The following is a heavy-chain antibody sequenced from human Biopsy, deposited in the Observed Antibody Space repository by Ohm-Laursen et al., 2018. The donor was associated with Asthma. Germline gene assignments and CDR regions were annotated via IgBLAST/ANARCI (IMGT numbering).Heavy chain of an antibody. V-gene: IGHV3-9*01. J-gene: IGHJ4*02. CDR2: IIWNGARV. Sequence: SLRLSCTASGFVFDDYALHWVRQTPGKGLEWVSSIIWNGARVDYADAVKGRFTISRDNAKNSLYLQMNTLKTEDTAIYFCAKAASSGWSAPLDYWGQGMLVTVSS. D-gene: IGHD6-19*01. CDR3: AKAASSGWSAPLDY. CDR1: GFVFDDYA.